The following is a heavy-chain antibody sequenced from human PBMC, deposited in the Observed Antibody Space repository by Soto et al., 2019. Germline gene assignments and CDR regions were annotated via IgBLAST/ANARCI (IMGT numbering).Heavy chain of an antibody. J-gene: IGHJ6*02. CDR1: GFTFSSYA. CDR3: AKGLIMPVQLERLFYYYGMDV. CDR2: ISGSGGST. D-gene: IGHD1-1*01. Sequence: GGSLRLSCAASGFTFSSYAMSWVRQAPGKGLEWVSAISGSGGSTYYADSVKGRFTISRDNSKNTLYLQMNSLRAEDTAVYYCAKGLIMPVQLERLFYYYGMDVWGQGTTVTVSS. V-gene: IGHV3-23*01.